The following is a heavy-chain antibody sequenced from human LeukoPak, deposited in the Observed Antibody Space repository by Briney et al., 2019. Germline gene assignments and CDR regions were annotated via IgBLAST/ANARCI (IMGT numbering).Heavy chain of an antibody. CDR3: AKDNSPYGDYVDYDY. V-gene: IGHV3-23*01. CDR2: LSRSGATT. Sequence: GGSLRLSCAASGFSFSDFAMNWVRQTPGKGLEWVSTLSRSGATTYYADSVRGRFIISRDNSKNTLYLQMNSLRAEDTAVYYCAKDNSPYGDYVDYDYWGQGTLVTVSS. D-gene: IGHD4-17*01. J-gene: IGHJ4*02. CDR1: GFSFSDFA.